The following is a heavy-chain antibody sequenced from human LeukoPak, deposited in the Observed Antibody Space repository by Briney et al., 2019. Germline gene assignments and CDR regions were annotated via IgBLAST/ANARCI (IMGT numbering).Heavy chain of an antibody. J-gene: IGHJ5*02. V-gene: IGHV3-23*01. CDR1: GFTFSSYA. CDR2: IRGSGGST. D-gene: IGHD3-3*01. Sequence: GGSLRLSCAASGFTFSSYAMSWVRQAPGKGLEWVSAIRGSGGSTYYADSVKGRFTISRDNSKNTLYLQMNSLRAEDTAVYYCAKDQGTGGSYYDFWSGFGFFGWFDPWGQGTLVTVSS. CDR3: AKDQGTGGSYYDFWSGFGFFGWFDP.